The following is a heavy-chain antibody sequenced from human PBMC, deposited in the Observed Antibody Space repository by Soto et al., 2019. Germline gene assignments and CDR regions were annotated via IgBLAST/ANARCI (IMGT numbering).Heavy chain of an antibody. D-gene: IGHD2-21*01. CDR1: GFTFSNDW. CDR3: IVHCPCYFDY. V-gene: IGHV3-15*07. CDR2: IESKSDGGTT. J-gene: IGHJ4*02. Sequence: EVQLVESGGGLVKPGGSLRLSCAASGFTFSNDWMNWVRRAPGKGLEWVGRIESKSDGGTTDYAAPVNSRFTISRDDSKNPLHLQMNSQKTEDTALYYGIVHCPCYFDYWGQGTLVTVSS.